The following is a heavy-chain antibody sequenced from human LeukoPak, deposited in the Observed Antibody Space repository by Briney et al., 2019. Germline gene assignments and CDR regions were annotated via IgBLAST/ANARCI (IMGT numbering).Heavy chain of an antibody. CDR3: ARAYSSSWYRSDAFDI. J-gene: IGHJ3*02. D-gene: IGHD6-13*01. V-gene: IGHV4-59*01. Sequence: PSEALSLTCTVSGGSISSYYWSWIRQPPGKGLEWIGNVYYSGSTNYNPSLKSRVTISVDTSKNQFSLKLSSVTAADTAVYYCARAYSSSWYRSDAFDIWGQGTMVTVSS. CDR2: VYYSGST. CDR1: GGSISSYY.